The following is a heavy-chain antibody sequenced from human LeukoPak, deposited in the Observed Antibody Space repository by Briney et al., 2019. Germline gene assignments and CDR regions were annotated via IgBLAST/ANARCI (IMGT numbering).Heavy chain of an antibody. CDR2: IYHSGST. J-gene: IGHJ5*02. D-gene: IGHD3-9*01. Sequence: SETLSLTCAVSGGSISSSNWWSWVRQPPGKGLEWIGEIYHSGSTNYNPSLKSRVTISVDKSKNQFSLKLSSVTAADTAVYYCARLTGYSSESWFDPWGQGTLVTVSS. CDR1: GGSISSSNW. V-gene: IGHV4-4*02. CDR3: ARLTGYSSESWFDP.